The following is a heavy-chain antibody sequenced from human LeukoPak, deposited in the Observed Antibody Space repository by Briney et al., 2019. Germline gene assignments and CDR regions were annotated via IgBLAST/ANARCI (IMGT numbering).Heavy chain of an antibody. J-gene: IGHJ4*02. D-gene: IGHD1-1*01. Sequence: GGSLRLSCAASGFNFRNYWMHWVRQAPGKGLVWVSRTNSDGSSTSYADSVKGRFTISRDNAENTLYLQINSLSAEDTAVYYCATDEAATGRLDYWGQGTLVTDSS. CDR3: ATDEAATGRLDY. V-gene: IGHV3-74*01. CDR1: GFNFRNYW. CDR2: TNSDGSST.